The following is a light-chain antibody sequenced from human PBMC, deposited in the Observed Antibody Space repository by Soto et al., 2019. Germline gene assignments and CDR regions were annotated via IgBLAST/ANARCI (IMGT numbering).Light chain of an antibody. CDR3: QQLSHYPYT. CDR1: YDISSS. V-gene: IGKV1-9*01. J-gene: IGKJ2*01. Sequence: DIQLTQSPSFLSASVEDRVTISCRASYDISSSLAWYQQEPGKPPKLLIYDSSTLQTGVPSRFTGRGSGRKFTLTISGLQFGDFATYFWQQLSHYPYTFGQGTKLEI. CDR2: DSS.